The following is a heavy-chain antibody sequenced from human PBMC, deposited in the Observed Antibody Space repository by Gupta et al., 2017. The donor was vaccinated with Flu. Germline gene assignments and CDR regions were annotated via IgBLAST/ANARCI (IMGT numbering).Heavy chain of an antibody. CDR3: VKEGGRYDFGSGYYGTFDY. CDR2: ISASGART. J-gene: IGHJ4*02. Sequence: EVQLLESGGGLVQPGGSLRLSCAASGFRFSSYAMNWVRGGPGQGLEWVSGISASGARTYYADSLKGRFTISRDNSKNTLTLQVNALRAEDTAIYYCVKEGGRYDFGSGYYGTFDYWGQGSLVTVSA. D-gene: IGHD3-3*01. CDR1: GFRFSSYA. V-gene: IGHV3-23*01.